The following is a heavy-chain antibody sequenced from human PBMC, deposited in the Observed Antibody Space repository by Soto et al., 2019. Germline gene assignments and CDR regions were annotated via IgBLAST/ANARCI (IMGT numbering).Heavy chain of an antibody. CDR1: GYSFTSYW. CDR2: IYPGDSDT. V-gene: IGHV5-51*01. J-gene: IGHJ6*02. D-gene: IGHD3-3*01. Sequence: HGESLKISCKGSGYSFTSYWIGWVRQMPGKGLEWMGIIYPGDSDTRYSPSFQGQVTISADKSISTAYLQWSSLKASDTAMYYCARSRLVTIFGVVSYYYGMDVWGQGTTVTXSS. CDR3: ARSRLVTIFGVVSYYYGMDV.